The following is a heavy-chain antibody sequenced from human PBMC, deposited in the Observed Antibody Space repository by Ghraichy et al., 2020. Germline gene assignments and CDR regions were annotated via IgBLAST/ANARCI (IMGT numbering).Heavy chain of an antibody. D-gene: IGHD3-22*01. CDR2: IRQDGSDK. J-gene: IGHJ4*02. CDR1: GFTFSTYW. V-gene: IGHV3-7*01. Sequence: GGSLRLSCAASGFTFSTYWMSWVRQAPGKGLEWVGNIRQDGSDKYYVDSVKGRFTISRDNAKNSLYLQMNSLRAEDTAVYYCARGPHYHDRSGFYDYWGQGTLVTVSS. CDR3: ARGPHYHDRSGFYDY.